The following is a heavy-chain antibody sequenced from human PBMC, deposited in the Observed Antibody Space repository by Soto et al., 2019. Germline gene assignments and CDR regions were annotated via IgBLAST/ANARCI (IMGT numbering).Heavy chain of an antibody. J-gene: IGHJ6*03. CDR1: GDSVSSNSAA. Sequence: SQTLALTCAISGDSVSSNSAAWNWIRQSPSRGLEWLGRTYYRSKWYNDYAVSVKSRITINPDTSKNQFSLQLNSVTPEDTAVYYCARVLKLLAQCSSFLPVWGKGTTVIVS. V-gene: IGHV6-1*01. CDR3: ARVLKLLAQCSSFLPV. D-gene: IGHD1-7*01. CDR2: TYYRSKWYN.